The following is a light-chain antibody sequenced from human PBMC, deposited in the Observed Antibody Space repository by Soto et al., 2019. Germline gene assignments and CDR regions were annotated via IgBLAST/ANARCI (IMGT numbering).Light chain of an antibody. V-gene: IGLV1-51*01. Sequence: QSVLTQPPSVSAAPRQKVTISCSGSSSNIRNNYVSWYQQLPGTAPKLLIYDNNKRPSGIPDRFSGSKSGTSATLGITGLQTGDEADYYCGAWDGGLSAFVFGTGTKVTVL. J-gene: IGLJ1*01. CDR2: DNN. CDR3: GAWDGGLSAFV. CDR1: SSNIRNNY.